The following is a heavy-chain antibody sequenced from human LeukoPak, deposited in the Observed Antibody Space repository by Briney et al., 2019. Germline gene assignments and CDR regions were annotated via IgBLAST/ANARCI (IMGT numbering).Heavy chain of an antibody. V-gene: IGHV3-74*01. D-gene: IGHD4-17*01. CDR1: GFTFSNYW. CDR2: INSDEGNT. CDR3: AKGHCGDLDFGYFDY. Sequence: GGSLRLSCAASGFTFSNYWMHWVRQAPGKGLVWVSHINSDEGNTNYADSVKGRFTISRDNTKNTLYLQMNSLRAEDTAVYYCAKGHCGDLDFGYFDYWGQGTLVTVSS. J-gene: IGHJ4*02.